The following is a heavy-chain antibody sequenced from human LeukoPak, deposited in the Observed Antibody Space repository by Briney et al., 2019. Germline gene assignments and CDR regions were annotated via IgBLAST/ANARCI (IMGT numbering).Heavy chain of an antibody. V-gene: IGHV3-23*01. Sequence: GGSLTLSCVASGFIFSSYAMSWVRRAPARGLEWVSSLRGDGDTFHADSVKGRFTLSRDESRNTVYLHLTNLRVEDTAVYYCAKASWVSTADAVLWGQGTVVTVSS. D-gene: IGHD3-16*01. CDR1: GFIFSSYA. CDR2: LRGDGDT. J-gene: IGHJ4*02. CDR3: AKASWVSTADAVL.